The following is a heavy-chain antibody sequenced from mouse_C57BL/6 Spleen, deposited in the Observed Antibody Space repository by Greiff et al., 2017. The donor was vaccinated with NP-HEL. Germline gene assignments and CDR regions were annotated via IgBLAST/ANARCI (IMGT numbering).Heavy chain of an antibody. Sequence: DVTLPESGPGLVKPSQSLSLTCSVTGYSITIGYYCNWIRQFPGKKLEWMGSISYDGSNNYNPSLKNRISITRDTSKNQFFLKLNSVTTEDTATYYCARRGPNWYFDVWGTGTTVTVSS. CDR1: GYSITIGYY. J-gene: IGHJ1*03. CDR2: ISYDGSN. CDR3: ARRGPNWYFDV. V-gene: IGHV3-6*01.